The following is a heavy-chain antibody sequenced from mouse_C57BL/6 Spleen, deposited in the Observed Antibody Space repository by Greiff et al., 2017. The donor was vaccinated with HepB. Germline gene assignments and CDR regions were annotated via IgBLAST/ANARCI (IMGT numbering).Heavy chain of an antibody. V-gene: IGHV5-9*01. CDR3: ARHYGNYFDY. CDR1: GFTFSSYT. J-gene: IGHJ2*01. CDR2: ISGGGGNT. D-gene: IGHD2-1*01. Sequence: EVQRVESGGGLVKPGGSLQLSCAASGFTFSSYTMSWVRQTPEKRLEWVATISGGGGNTYYPDSVKGRFTISRDNAKNTLYLQMSSLRSEDTALYYCARHYGNYFDYWGQGTTLTVSS.